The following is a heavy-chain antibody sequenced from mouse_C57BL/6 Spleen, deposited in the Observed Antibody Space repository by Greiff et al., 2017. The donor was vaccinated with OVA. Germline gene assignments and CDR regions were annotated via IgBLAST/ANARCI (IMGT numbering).Heavy chain of an antibody. CDR1: GYAFSSYW. V-gene: IGHV1-80*01. CDR3: ARSGYYGIYAMDY. Sequence: QVQLQQSGAELVKPGASVKISCKASGYAFSSYWMNWVKQRPGKGLEWIGQIYPGDGDTNYNGKFKGKATLTADKSSSTAYMQLSSLTSEDSAVYFCARSGYYGIYAMDYWGQGTSVTVSS. D-gene: IGHD1-1*01. J-gene: IGHJ4*01. CDR2: IYPGDGDT.